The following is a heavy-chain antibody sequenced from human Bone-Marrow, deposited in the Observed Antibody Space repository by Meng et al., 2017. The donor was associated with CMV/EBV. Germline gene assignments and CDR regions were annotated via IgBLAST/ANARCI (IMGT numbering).Heavy chain of an antibody. CDR3: ARRVLLWFGEGGGRDV. CDR1: GFTFHDYA. Sequence: GGSLRLSCVVSGFTFHDYAMHWVRQAPGKGLEWVAHIDWNGGKIKYADSVKGRFTISRDNSKNTLYLQMNSLRAEDTAVYYCARRVLLWFGEGGGRDVWGQGNTVNVAS. V-gene: IGHV3-20*04. J-gene: IGHJ6*02. CDR2: IDWNGGKI. D-gene: IGHD3-10*01.